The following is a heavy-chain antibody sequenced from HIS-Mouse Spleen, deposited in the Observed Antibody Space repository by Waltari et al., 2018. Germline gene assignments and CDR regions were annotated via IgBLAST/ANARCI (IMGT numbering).Heavy chain of an antibody. J-gene: IGHJ4*02. CDR2: ISDDGSNK. CDR1: GFTFSSYG. V-gene: IGHV3-30*18. Sequence: QVQLVESGGGVVQPGRSLRLSCAASGFTFSSYGMHWVRQAPGKGLGWVAVISDDGSNKYYADSVKGRFTISRDNSKNTLYLQMNSLRAEDTAVYYCAKVNSGSYYFDYWGQGTLVTVSS. CDR3: AKVNSGSYYFDY. D-gene: IGHD1-26*01.